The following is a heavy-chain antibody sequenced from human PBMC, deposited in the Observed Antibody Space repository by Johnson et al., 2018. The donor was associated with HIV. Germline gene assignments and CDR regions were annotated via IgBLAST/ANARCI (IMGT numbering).Heavy chain of an antibody. CDR2: IAYDLSNE. D-gene: IGHD7-27*01. J-gene: IGHJ3*02. CDR3: ARENWGQRMNAFDI. Sequence: QVQLVESVGGVVQPGGSLRLSCVASGFTFSDYAMHWVRQAPGKGLEWVAVIAYDLSNEFYADSVKGRFTISRDNSKNTLYLQMNSLRAEDTAVYYCARENWGQRMNAFDIWGQGTMVTVSS. CDR1: GFTFSDYA. V-gene: IGHV3-30*04.